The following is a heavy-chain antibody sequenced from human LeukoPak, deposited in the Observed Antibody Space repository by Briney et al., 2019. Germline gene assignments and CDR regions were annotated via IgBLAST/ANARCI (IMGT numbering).Heavy chain of an antibody. CDR3: ARYGSGSYYNSGGDDY. CDR2: IYSGGST. J-gene: IGHJ4*02. Sequence: GGSLRLSCAASGFTVSSNYMSWVRQAPGKGLEWVSVIYSGGSTYYADSVKGRFTISRDNAKNSLYLQMNSLRAEDTAVYYCARYGSGSYYNSGGDDYWGQGTLVTVSS. V-gene: IGHV3-66*01. CDR1: GFTVSSNY. D-gene: IGHD3-10*01.